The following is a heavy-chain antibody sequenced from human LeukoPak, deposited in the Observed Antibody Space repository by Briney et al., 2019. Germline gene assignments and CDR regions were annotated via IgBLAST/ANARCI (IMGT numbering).Heavy chain of an antibody. Sequence: PSETLSLTCTVSGGSISSSSYYWGWIRQPPGKGLEWIGSIYYRGSTYYNPSLKSRVTISVDTSKNQFSLKLSSVTAADTAVYYCARVVVVGEGLSAFDIWGQGTMVTVSS. D-gene: IGHD2-15*01. CDR1: GGSISSSSYY. V-gene: IGHV4-39*01. J-gene: IGHJ3*02. CDR3: ARVVVVGEGLSAFDI. CDR2: IYYRGST.